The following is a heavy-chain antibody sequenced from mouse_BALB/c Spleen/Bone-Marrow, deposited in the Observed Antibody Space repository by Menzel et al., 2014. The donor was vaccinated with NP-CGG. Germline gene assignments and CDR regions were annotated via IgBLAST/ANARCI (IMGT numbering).Heavy chain of an antibody. CDR1: GFSLTGYG. CDR2: IWGDGST. Sequence: VQLVESGPGLVSPSQRLSIPCTVSGFSLTGYGVNWVRQPPGKGLEWLGMIWGDGSTDYNSALKSRLSISKDNSKSQVFLKMNSLQTDDTARYYCARDGGNRAWFAYWGQGTLVTVSA. D-gene: IGHD2-1*01. J-gene: IGHJ3*01. CDR3: ARDGGNRAWFAY. V-gene: IGHV2-6-7*01.